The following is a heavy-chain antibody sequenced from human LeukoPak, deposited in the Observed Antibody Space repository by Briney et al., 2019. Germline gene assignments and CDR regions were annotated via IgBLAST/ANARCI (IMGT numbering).Heavy chain of an antibody. J-gene: IGHJ5*02. CDR1: GFTFSSYS. Sequence: PGGSLRLSCAASGFTFSSYSMNWVRQAPGKGLEWISFISNGGSTIYYANSVEGRFTISRDNAKNSLYLQMNGLRAEDTAVYYCARELYRGLGNWFDPWGQGTLVTVSS. V-gene: IGHV3-48*01. D-gene: IGHD3-10*01. CDR2: ISNGGSTI. CDR3: ARELYRGLGNWFDP.